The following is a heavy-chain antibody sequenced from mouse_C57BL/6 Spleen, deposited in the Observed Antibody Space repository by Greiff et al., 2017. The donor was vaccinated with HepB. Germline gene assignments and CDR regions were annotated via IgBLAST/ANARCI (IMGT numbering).Heavy chain of an antibody. D-gene: IGHD2-3*01. Sequence: EVQLQQSGPVLVKPGASVKMSCKASGYTFTDYYMNWVKQSHGKSLEWIGVINPYNGGTSYNQKFKGKATLTVDKSSSTAYMELNSLTSEYSAVYYCARGYYDRGNYFDYWGQGTTLTVSS. CDR3: ARGYYDRGNYFDY. CDR2: INPYNGGT. J-gene: IGHJ2*01. CDR1: GYTFTDYY. V-gene: IGHV1-19*01.